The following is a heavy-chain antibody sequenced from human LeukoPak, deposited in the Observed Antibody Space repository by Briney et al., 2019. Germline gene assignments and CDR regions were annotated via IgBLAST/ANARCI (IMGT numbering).Heavy chain of an antibody. CDR1: GFIFSRYT. CDR3: ARDFFHSDISRPFDY. V-gene: IGHV3-21*01. D-gene: IGHD3-3*02. CDR2: IWSDSAEI. Sequence: GGSLRLSCAASGFIFSRYTINWVRQAPGKGLEWVSSIWSDSAEIHYADSVKGRFTISRDNAKDSLYLQMNSLRAEDSAVYYCARDFFHSDISRPFDYWGQGALVTVSS. J-gene: IGHJ4*02.